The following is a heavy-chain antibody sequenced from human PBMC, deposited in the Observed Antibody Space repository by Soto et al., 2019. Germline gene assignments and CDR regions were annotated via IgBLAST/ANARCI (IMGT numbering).Heavy chain of an antibody. D-gene: IGHD1-26*01. CDR3: TTDGATILFDP. V-gene: IGHV3-15*01. CDR1: GFTFSNAW. J-gene: IGHJ5*02. CDR2: IKTKADAETT. Sequence: EVQLVESGGGLVKPGESLRLSCAASGFTFSNAWMSWVRQAPGKGLEWVGRIKTKADAETTDYAAPVKGRFTISRGDSKNTLYLQMNSLKTEDTALYYCTTDGATILFDPWGQGALVTVSS.